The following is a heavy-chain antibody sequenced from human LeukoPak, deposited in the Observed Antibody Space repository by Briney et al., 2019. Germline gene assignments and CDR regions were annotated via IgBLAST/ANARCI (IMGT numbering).Heavy chain of an antibody. CDR1: GYSFSNYW. CDR3: ARHGGGECTTNRPLFDY. V-gene: IGHV5-51*01. D-gene: IGHD3-16*01. J-gene: IGHJ4*02. CDR2: IYPGDSDT. Sequence: GESLKISCKASGYSFSNYWIAWVRQMPGKGLEWMGIIYPGDSDTRYSPSFEGQVTFSADKSISTAYLQWSSLRASDTAMYYCARHGGGECTTNRPLFDYWGQGTLVTVSS.